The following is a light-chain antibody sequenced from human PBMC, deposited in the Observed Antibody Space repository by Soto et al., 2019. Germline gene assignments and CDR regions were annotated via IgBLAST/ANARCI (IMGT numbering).Light chain of an antibody. CDR2: VAS. J-gene: IGKJ5*01. V-gene: IGKV1-39*01. CDR3: QKSYGTPIT. CDR1: QSISRY. Sequence: DIQMTQSPSSLSASVGDRFTITCRASQSISRYLNWYQQKPGKAPNLLIYVASSLQSEVPSRFSGSGSGTDFTLTITSLQPEDFATYYCQKSYGTPITFGQGTRLEIK.